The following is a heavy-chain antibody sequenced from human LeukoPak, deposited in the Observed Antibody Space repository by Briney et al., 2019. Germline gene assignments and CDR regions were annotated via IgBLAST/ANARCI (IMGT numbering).Heavy chain of an antibody. D-gene: IGHD6-13*01. Sequence: SETLSLTCTVSGGSVSSGSYYWSWIRQPPGKGLEWTGYIYYSGSTNYNPSLKSRVTISVDTSKNQFSLKLSSVTAVDTAVYYCARDNGRSFLYSSSWYGWFDPWGQGTLVTVSS. J-gene: IGHJ5*02. CDR1: GGSVSSGSYY. CDR3: ARDNGRSFLYSSSWYGWFDP. CDR2: IYYSGST. V-gene: IGHV4-61*01.